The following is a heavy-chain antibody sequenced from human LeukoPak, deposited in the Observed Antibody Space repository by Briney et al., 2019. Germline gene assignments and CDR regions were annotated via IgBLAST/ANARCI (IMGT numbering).Heavy chain of an antibody. CDR3: AGDGYNSRRFFDY. V-gene: IGHV1-2*02. CDR1: GFTFTGYY. D-gene: IGHD5-24*01. J-gene: IGHJ4*02. CDR2: INPNSGGT. Sequence: ASVKVSCKASGFTFTGYYMHWVRQAPGQGLEWMGWINPNSGGTNYAQKFQGRVTMTRDTSISTAYMELSRLRSDDTAVYYCAGDGYNSRRFFDYWGQGALVTVSS.